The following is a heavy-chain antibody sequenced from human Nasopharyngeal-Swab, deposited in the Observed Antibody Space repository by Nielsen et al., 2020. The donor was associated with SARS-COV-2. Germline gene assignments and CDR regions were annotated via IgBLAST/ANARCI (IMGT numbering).Heavy chain of an antibody. V-gene: IGHV4-39*07. Sequence: GSLRLSCTVSGGSISSSSYYWGWIRQPPGKGLEWIGSIYYSGSTYYNPSLKSRVTISVDTSKNQFSLKLSSVTAADTAVYYCARDVEDLLREGGQYYFDYWGQGTLVTVSS. D-gene: IGHD3-16*01. CDR1: GGSISSSSYY. CDR2: IYYSGST. J-gene: IGHJ4*02. CDR3: ARDVEDLLREGGQYYFDY.